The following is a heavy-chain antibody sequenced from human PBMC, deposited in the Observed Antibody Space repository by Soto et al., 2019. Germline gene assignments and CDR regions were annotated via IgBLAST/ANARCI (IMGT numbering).Heavy chain of an antibody. V-gene: IGHV1-24*01. D-gene: IGHD3-10*01. CDR1: GYTLTELS. CDR3: ATTYYREYYFDY. J-gene: IGHJ4*02. Sequence: ASVKVSCKVSGYTLTELSMHWVRQAPGKGLEWMGGFDPEDGETIYAQKFQGRVTMTEDTSTDTAYMELSSLRSEDTAVYYCATTYYREYYFDYWGQGTLVTVSS. CDR2: FDPEDGET.